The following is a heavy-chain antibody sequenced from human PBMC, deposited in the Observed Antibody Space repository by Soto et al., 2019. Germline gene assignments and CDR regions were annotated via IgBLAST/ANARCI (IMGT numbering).Heavy chain of an antibody. V-gene: IGHV3-23*01. CDR1: GLTFSSYA. CDR2: ISGSGGTT. J-gene: IGHJ4*02. CDR3: AKFFVETGGSSGWTWIFHY. Sequence: EVQLLESGGGLVQTGRSLRLSCAASGLTFSSYAMSWVRQAPGKGLEWVSAISGSGGTTYYAASVKGRFTISRDNYKNSLFLQSNSLRAEDTAVYYCAKFFVETGGSSGWTWIFHYRGQGTLVTVSS. D-gene: IGHD6-25*01.